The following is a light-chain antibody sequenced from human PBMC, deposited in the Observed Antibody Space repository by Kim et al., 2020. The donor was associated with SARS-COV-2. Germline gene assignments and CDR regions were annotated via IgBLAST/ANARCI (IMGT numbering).Light chain of an antibody. CDR1: SLRTYD. CDR3: SSRDSSGDHVI. Sequence: SSDLTQDPAVSVALGQTVRITCQGDSLRTYDASWYQLKPGQAPVLVIYGKTNRPSGIPDRISGSSSGDTASLTITRAQAEDEADYFCSSRDSSGDHVIFGGGTQLTVL. V-gene: IGLV3-19*01. J-gene: IGLJ2*01. CDR2: GKT.